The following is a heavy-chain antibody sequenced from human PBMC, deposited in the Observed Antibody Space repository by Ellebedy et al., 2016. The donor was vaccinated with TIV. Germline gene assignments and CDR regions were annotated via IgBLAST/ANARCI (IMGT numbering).Heavy chain of an antibody. J-gene: IGHJ4*02. CDR1: GGSFSGYY. CDR2: INHSGST. Sequence: GSLRLXXAVYGGSFSGYYWSWIRQPPGKGLEWIGEINHSGSTNYNPSLKSRVTISVDTSKNQFSLKLSSVTAADTAVYYCARAQSSSWYQNWGQGTLVTVSS. D-gene: IGHD6-13*01. V-gene: IGHV4-34*01. CDR3: ARAQSSSWYQN.